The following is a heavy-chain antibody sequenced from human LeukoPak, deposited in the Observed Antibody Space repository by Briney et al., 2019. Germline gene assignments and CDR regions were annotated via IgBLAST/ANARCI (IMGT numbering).Heavy chain of an antibody. CDR2: IYYSGST. J-gene: IGHJ5*02. V-gene: IGHV4-39*07. D-gene: IGHD6-13*01. CDR1: GGSISSSSYY. Sequence: SETLSLTCTVSGGSISSSSYYWGCIRQPPGKGLECIGSIYYSGSTYYNPSLESRVTISVDTSKNQFSLKLSSVTAADTAVYYCARVLIAAAGTYWFDPWGQGTLVTVSS. CDR3: ARVLIAAAGTYWFDP.